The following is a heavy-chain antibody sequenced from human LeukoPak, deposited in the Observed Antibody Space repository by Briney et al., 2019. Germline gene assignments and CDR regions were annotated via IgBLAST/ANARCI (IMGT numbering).Heavy chain of an antibody. CDR3: ARDAVAVAGTGNNYYYYGMDV. CDR2: ISGSGDNT. CDR1: GFTFSSYA. D-gene: IGHD6-19*01. J-gene: IGHJ6*02. V-gene: IGHV3-23*01. Sequence: GGSLRLSCAASGFTFSSYAMSWVRQAPGKGLEWVSGISGSGDNTYYADSVKGRFTISRDNSKNTLYLQMNSLRAEDTAVYYCARDAVAVAGTGNNYYYYGMDVWGQGTTVTVSS.